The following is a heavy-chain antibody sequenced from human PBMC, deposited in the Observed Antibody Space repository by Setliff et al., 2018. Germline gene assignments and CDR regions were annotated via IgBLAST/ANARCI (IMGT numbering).Heavy chain of an antibody. CDR3: ARGGSYYDSSGPIDDY. D-gene: IGHD3-22*01. V-gene: IGHV4-61*05. CDR2: IYTSGST. Sequence: PSETLSLTCTVSGGSISSSSYYWGWIRQPPGKGLEWIGHIYTSGSTNYNPSLKSRVTISVDTSKNQFSLKLSSVTAADTAVYYCARGGSYYDSSGPIDDYWGQGTLVTVSS. CDR1: GGSISSSSYY. J-gene: IGHJ4*02.